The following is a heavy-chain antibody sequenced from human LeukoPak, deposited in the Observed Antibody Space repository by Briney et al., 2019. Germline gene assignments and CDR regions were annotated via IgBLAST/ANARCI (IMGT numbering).Heavy chain of an antibody. CDR1: GFVVTSNY. J-gene: IGHJ6*03. V-gene: IGHV3-53*01. Sequence: GGSLRLSCAASGFVVTSNYMSWVRQAPGKGLEWVSVIYSGGSTYYADSVKGRFTISRDNSKNTLYLQMNSLRVEDTAVYYCTRDLSTIYYYYMDVWGKGTTVTVSS. CDR2: IYSGGST. D-gene: IGHD2-2*01. CDR3: TRDLSTIYYYYMDV.